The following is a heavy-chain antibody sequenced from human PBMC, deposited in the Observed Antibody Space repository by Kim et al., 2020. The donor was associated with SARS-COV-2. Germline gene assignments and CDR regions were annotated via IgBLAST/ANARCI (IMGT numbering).Heavy chain of an antibody. V-gene: IGHV1-46*01. CDR3: ARSSSGIAAAGYFDY. Sequence: ASVKVSCKASGYTFTSYYMHWVRQAPGQGLEWMGIINPSGGSTSYAQKFQGRVTMTRDTSTSTVYMELSSLRSEDTAVYYCARSSSGIAAAGYFDYWGQGTLVTVSS. D-gene: IGHD6-13*01. CDR2: INPSGGST. J-gene: IGHJ4*02. CDR1: GYTFTSYY.